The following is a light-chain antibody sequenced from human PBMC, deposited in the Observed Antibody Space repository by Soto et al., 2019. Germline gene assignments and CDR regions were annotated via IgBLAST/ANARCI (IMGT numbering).Light chain of an antibody. CDR1: QTVSSS. J-gene: IGKJ5*01. CDR2: GAS. V-gene: IGKV3-11*01. Sequence: EIVLTPSPATLSLSPGERATLSCRASQTVSSSLAWYQQKPGQAPRLLIYGASTRATGIPARFSGSGSGTEFTLTISSLEPEDFAVYYCHQRSNWPPDTFGQGTRLE. CDR3: HQRSNWPPDT.